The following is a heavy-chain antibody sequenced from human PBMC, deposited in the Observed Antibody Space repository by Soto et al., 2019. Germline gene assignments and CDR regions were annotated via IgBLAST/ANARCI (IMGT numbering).Heavy chain of an antibody. CDR1: GFTFSSYG. CDR2: ISYDGSNK. Sequence: QVQLVESGGGVVQPGRSLRLSCAASGFTFSSYGMHWVRQAPGKGLEWVAVISYDGSNKYYADSVKGRFTISRDNSKNTLYPQMKSLRAEDTAVYYCADVQLGRWGQGTLVNVFS. CDR3: ADVQLGR. D-gene: IGHD1-1*01. J-gene: IGHJ1*01. V-gene: IGHV3-30*03.